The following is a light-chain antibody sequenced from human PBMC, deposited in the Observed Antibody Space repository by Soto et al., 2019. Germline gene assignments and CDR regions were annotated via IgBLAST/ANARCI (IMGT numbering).Light chain of an antibody. J-gene: IGKJ3*01. CDR1: QGSIDE. V-gene: IGKV1-6*01. CDR3: QQYDGSPRT. Sequence: AILLTQSPSSMSSSVGERVTLSCRASQGSIDELGWYQQKAGKSPNLLISAASRLQSGIPSRFSGRGSGTDFTLTISSLQPEDFATYYCQQYDGSPRTFGPGTKVDIK. CDR2: AAS.